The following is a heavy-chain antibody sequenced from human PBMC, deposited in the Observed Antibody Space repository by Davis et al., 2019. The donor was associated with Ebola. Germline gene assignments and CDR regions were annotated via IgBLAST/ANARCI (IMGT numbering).Heavy chain of an antibody. V-gene: IGHV3-74*01. J-gene: IGHJ3*02. CDR2: INSDGSST. CDR1: GFTFSSYW. CDR3: ARVPRITIFGVVTDDAFDI. Sequence: GESLKISCAASGFTFSSYWMHWVRQAPGKGLVWVSRINSDGSSTSYADSVKGRFTISRDNAKNTLYLQMNSLRAEDTAVYYCARVPRITIFGVVTDDAFDIWGQGTMVTVTS. D-gene: IGHD3-3*01.